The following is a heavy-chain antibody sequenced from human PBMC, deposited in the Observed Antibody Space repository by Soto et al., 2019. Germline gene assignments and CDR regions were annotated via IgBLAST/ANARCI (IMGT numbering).Heavy chain of an antibody. J-gene: IGHJ4*02. CDR2: ISYDGSKK. CDR3: AGDRFLSYFFGY. V-gene: IGHV3-30-3*01. D-gene: IGHD3-3*01. Sequence: PGGSLRLSCAGSGFTFNTYGMHWVRQTPGKGLQWVAVISYDGSKKYYADSVKGRFTISRDNSKNTLYLQMNSLRAEDTAIYYCAGDRFLSYFFGYWGQGTLVTVSS. CDR1: GFTFNTYG.